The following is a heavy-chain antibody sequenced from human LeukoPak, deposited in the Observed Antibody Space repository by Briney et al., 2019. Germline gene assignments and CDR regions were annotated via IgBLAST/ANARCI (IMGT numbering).Heavy chain of an antibody. CDR3: AKARPMGGLRKSSWFDP. J-gene: IGHJ5*02. Sequence: PGGSLRLYCAASGFTFSSYGMHWVRQAPGKGLEWVAVISYDGSNKYYADSVKGRFTISRDNSKNTLYLQMNSLRAEDTAVYYCAKARPMGGLRKSSWFDPWGQGNLVTVSS. V-gene: IGHV3-30*18. D-gene: IGHD4-17*01. CDR2: ISYDGSNK. CDR1: GFTFSSYG.